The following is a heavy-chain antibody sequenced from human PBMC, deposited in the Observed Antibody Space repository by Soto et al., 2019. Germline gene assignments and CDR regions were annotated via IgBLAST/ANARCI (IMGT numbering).Heavy chain of an antibody. Sequence: ASVKVSCKASGYTFTGYYMHWVRQAPGQGLEWMGWINPNSGGTNYAQKFQGWVTMTRDTSISTAYMELSRLRSDDTAVYYCAREADPYCSSTSCYWFDPWGQGTLVTVSS. CDR3: AREADPYCSSTSCYWFDP. D-gene: IGHD2-2*01. J-gene: IGHJ5*02. CDR2: INPNSGGT. V-gene: IGHV1-2*04. CDR1: GYTFTGYY.